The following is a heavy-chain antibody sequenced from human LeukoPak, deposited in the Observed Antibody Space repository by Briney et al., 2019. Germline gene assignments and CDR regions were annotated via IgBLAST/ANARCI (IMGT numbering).Heavy chain of an antibody. Sequence: SETLSLTCAVYGGSFSGYYWSWIRQPPGKGLEWIGSIYYSGSTYYNPSLKSRVTISVDTSKNQFSLKLSSVTAADTAVYYCARAAEADSSSWFGAVYYFDYWGQGTLVTVSS. J-gene: IGHJ4*02. CDR1: GGSFSGYY. V-gene: IGHV4-34*01. CDR2: IYYSGST. CDR3: ARAAEADSSSWFGAVYYFDY. D-gene: IGHD6-13*01.